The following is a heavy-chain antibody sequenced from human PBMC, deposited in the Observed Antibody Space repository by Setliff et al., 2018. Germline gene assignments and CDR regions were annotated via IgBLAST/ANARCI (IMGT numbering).Heavy chain of an antibody. Sequence: VASVKVSCKASGYTFSSYAMGWMRQAPGQRLEWMGWINTNTGNPSYAQDFTGRLVFSLDTSVSTAYLQISSLKAEDSAVYYCARASRFGTTVWKGDYYMDGWGKGTTVTVSS. V-gene: IGHV7-4-1*02. CDR3: ARASRFGTTVWKGDYYMDG. D-gene: IGHD4-4*01. J-gene: IGHJ6*03. CDR2: INTNTGNP. CDR1: GYTFSSYA.